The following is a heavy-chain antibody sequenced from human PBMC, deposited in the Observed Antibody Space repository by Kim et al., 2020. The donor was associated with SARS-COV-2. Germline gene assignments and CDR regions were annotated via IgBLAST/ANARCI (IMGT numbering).Heavy chain of an antibody. Sequence: SETLSLTCAVYGGSFSGYYWSWIRQPPGKGLEWIGEIHHSGSTTYNPSLKSRVTISVDTSKNQFSLKLSSVTAADTAVYYCASLVRNYNYYYMDVWGKGT. J-gene: IGHJ6*03. CDR3: ASLVRNYNYYYMDV. CDR1: GGSFSGYY. D-gene: IGHD3-16*02. V-gene: IGHV4-34*01. CDR2: IHHSGST.